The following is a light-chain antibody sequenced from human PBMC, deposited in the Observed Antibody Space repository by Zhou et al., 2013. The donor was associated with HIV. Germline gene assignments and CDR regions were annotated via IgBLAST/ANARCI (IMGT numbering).Light chain of an antibody. CDR2: EAS. Sequence: DIQMTQSPSTLSASVGDRVTITCRASQSISNWLAWYQQKPGKAPKLLIYEASSLESGVPSRFSGSGSGTEFTLTISSLQPDDFATYYCQQCNTDPYSFGQGTKLEIK. J-gene: IGKJ2*03. CDR3: QQCNTDPYS. CDR1: QSISNW. V-gene: IGKV1-5*03.